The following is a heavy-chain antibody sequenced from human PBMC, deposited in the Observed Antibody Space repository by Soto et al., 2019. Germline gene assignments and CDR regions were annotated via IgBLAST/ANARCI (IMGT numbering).Heavy chain of an antibody. J-gene: IGHJ4*02. CDR2: IIPLFGTP. CDR3: ARVSPSICGCGNCYRLDIYFDS. V-gene: IGHV1-69*01. D-gene: IGHD2-21*01. Sequence: QVQLVQSGAEVKKPGSSLKVSCKTSGVTFSTSGISWVRQGPGQGLEWMGGIIPLFGTPKYARKFQGRVSITADESATTTHRELSGLSTDDTAIYYCARVSPSICGCGNCYRLDIYFDSCGQGAQVVVSS. CDR1: GVTFSTSG.